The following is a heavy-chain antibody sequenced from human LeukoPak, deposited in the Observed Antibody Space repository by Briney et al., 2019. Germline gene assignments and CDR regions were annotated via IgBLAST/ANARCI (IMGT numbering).Heavy chain of an antibody. Sequence: PSETLSLTCTVSGGSISSYYWSWIRQPPGKGLEWIGYIYYSGYTNYNPSLKSRVTISVDTSKNQFSLKLSSVTAADTAVYYCARGSSIYSSGWYRQGNWFDPWGQGTLVTVSS. V-gene: IGHV4-59*12. J-gene: IGHJ5*02. D-gene: IGHD6-19*01. CDR2: IYYSGYT. CDR3: ARGSSIYSSGWYRQGNWFDP. CDR1: GGSISSYY.